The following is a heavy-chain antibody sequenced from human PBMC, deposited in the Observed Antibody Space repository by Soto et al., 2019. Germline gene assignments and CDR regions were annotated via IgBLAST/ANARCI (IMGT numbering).Heavy chain of an antibody. V-gene: IGHV3-30*18. J-gene: IGHJ4*02. Sequence: QVQLVESGGGVVQPGRSLRLSCAASGCTFSRYAMHWVRQALGKGMEWVAVISYDGSDKYYADSVRGRFTISRDNSKNTLNLQMNSLRADDTAVYYCAKALGELSPESYDYWGQGTLITVSS. CDR1: GCTFSRYA. CDR3: AKALGELSPESYDY. D-gene: IGHD3-16*02. CDR2: ISYDGSDK.